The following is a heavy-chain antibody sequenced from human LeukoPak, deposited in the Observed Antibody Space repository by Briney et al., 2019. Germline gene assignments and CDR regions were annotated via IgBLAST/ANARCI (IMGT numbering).Heavy chain of an antibody. CDR1: GGSISSYY. CDR2: IYTSGST. Sequence: PSETLSLTCTVSGGSISSYYWSWIRQPAGKGLEWIGRIYTSGSTNYNPSLKSRVTMSVATSKNQFSLKLSSVTAADTAVYYCARVGQWLYYYYGMDVWGQGTTVTVSS. D-gene: IGHD6-19*01. V-gene: IGHV4-4*07. CDR3: ARVGQWLYYYYGMDV. J-gene: IGHJ6*02.